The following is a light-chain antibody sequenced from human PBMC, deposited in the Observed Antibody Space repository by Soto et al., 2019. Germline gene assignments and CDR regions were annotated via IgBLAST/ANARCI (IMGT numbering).Light chain of an antibody. CDR2: AAS. Sequence: DIQMTQSPSSLSASVGDRVTITCRASQSISSYLNWYQQKPGKAPKLLIYAASSLQSGVPSRFSGSGSGTDFTLTISSLQPEDFATYYCQQSYRTPHPSTFGQGTKVEIK. CDR3: QQSYRTPHPST. V-gene: IGKV1-39*01. J-gene: IGKJ1*01. CDR1: QSISSY.